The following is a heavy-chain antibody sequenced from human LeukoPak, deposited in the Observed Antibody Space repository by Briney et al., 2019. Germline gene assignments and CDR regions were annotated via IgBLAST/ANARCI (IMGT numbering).Heavy chain of an antibody. CDR1: GGSISSGDYY. D-gene: IGHD6-19*01. CDR2: IYYSGST. Sequence: SQTLSLTCTVSGGSISSGDYYWSWIRQPPGKGLEWIGYIYYSGSTYYNPSLKSRVTISVDTSKNQFSLKLSSVTAADTAVYYCARGQFRSGWYFDYWGQGTLVTVSS. J-gene: IGHJ4*02. CDR3: ARGQFRSGWYFDY. V-gene: IGHV4-30-4*08.